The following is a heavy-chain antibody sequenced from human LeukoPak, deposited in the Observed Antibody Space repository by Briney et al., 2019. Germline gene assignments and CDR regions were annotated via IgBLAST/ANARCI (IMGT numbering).Heavy chain of an antibody. CDR3: ARGPRYGSGSYYNPY. CDR2: INHSGST. V-gene: IGHV4-34*01. J-gene: IGHJ4*02. D-gene: IGHD3-10*01. CDR1: GGSFSGYY. Sequence: SETLSLTCAVYGGSFSGYYWSWIRQPPGKGLEWIGEINHSGSTNYNPSLKSRVTISVDTSNNQFSLKLSSVTAADTAVYYCARGPRYGSGSYYNPYWGQGTLVAVSS.